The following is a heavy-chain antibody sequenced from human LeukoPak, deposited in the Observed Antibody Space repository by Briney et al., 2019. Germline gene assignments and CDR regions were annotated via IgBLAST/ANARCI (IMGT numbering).Heavy chain of an antibody. Sequence: PSETLSLTCTVSGGSISSGGYYWSWIRQHPGKGLEWIGYIYYSGSTYYNPSLKSRVTISVDTSKNQFSLKLSFVTAADTAVYYCARGPHIVVVTAIPRVNNWFDPWGQGTLVTVSS. CDR3: ARGPHIVVVTAIPRVNNWFDP. D-gene: IGHD2-21*02. CDR1: GGSISSGGYY. V-gene: IGHV4-31*03. CDR2: IYYSGST. J-gene: IGHJ5*02.